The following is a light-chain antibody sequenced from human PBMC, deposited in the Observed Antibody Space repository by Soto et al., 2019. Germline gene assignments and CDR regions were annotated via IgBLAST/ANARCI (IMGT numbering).Light chain of an antibody. CDR1: QSISSN. V-gene: IGKV3-15*01. CDR3: QQYNTWRSIT. CDR2: GAS. J-gene: IGKJ5*01. Sequence: EIVMTQSLATLSVSPGERATLSCRASQSISSNLGWYQQRPGQAPRLLIYGASTRATGIPARFSGSGSGTEFTLTISSLQSEDFAVYYCQQYNTWRSITFGQGTRLEIK.